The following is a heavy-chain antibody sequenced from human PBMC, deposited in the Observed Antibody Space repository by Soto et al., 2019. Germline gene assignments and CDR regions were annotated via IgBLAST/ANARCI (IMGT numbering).Heavy chain of an antibody. V-gene: IGHV1-69*12. CDR1: GGTFSSYA. Sequence: QVQLVQSGAEVKKPGSSVKVSCKASGGTFSSYAISWVRQAPGQGLEWMGGIIPIFGTANYAQKFQGRVXIXAXXSTSTAYMELSSLRSEDTAVYYCARGFTSRGAFDYWGQGTLVTVSS. J-gene: IGHJ4*02. CDR2: IIPIFGTA. D-gene: IGHD3-10*01. CDR3: ARGFTSRGAFDY.